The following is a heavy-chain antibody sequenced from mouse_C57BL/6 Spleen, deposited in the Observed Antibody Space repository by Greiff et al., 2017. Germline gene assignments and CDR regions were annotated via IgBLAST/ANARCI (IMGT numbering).Heavy chain of an antibody. Sequence: DVKLVESGGGLVKPGGSLKLSCAASGFTFSSYAMSWVRQTPAKRLEWVATISDGGSYTYYPDNVKGRFTISRDNAKNNLYMQMSHLKSEDTAMYYCARDDDPAWFAYWGQGTLVTVSA. J-gene: IGHJ3*01. CDR3: ARDDDPAWFAY. CDR2: ISDGGSYT. CDR1: GFTFSSYA. D-gene: IGHD2-3*01. V-gene: IGHV5-4*01.